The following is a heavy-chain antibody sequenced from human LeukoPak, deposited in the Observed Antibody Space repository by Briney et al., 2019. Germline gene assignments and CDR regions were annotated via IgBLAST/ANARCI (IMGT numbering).Heavy chain of an antibody. J-gene: IGHJ4*02. D-gene: IGHD3-22*01. CDR1: GGSISNYF. CDR3: AREARVYDGSGYYHDW. Sequence: SGTLSLTCSVSGGSISNYFWTWIRQPAGKGLEWIGRIFTSGSADYNPSLQSRVTISVDTSKNQFSLKVNSLTAADTAVYYCAREARVYDGSGYYHDWWGQGTLVTVSS. CDR2: IFTSGSA. V-gene: IGHV4-4*07.